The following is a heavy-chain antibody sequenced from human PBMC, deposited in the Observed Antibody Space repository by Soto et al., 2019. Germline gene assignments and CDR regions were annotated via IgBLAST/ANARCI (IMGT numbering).Heavy chain of an antibody. CDR1: GFILANYA. D-gene: IGHD4-17*01. Sequence: EVQLLESGGGLVQPGGSLRLSCAASGFILANYAMNWVRQAPGKGPEWVSTISGSADTTYYADSVKGRFTISRDNSKNTLFLQMNALRAEDTAIYYCARAQLKDGDSVCASWCQGTLVNVSS. V-gene: IGHV3-23*01. CDR3: ARAQLKDGDSVCAS. CDR2: ISGSADTT. J-gene: IGHJ5*02.